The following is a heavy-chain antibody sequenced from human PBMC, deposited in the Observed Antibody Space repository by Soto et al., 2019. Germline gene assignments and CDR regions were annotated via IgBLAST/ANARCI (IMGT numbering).Heavy chain of an antibody. CDR1: GFTFSSYA. CDR3: ARDKRNYDFWSGYYRDYYYYGMDV. CDR2: ISYDGSNK. Sequence: VGSLRLSCAASGFTFSSYAMHWVRQAPGKGLEWVAVISYDGSNKYYADSVKGRFTISRDNSKNTLYLQMNSLRAEDTAVYYCARDKRNYDFWSGYYRDYYYYGMDVWGQGTTVTVSS. J-gene: IGHJ6*02. D-gene: IGHD3-3*01. V-gene: IGHV3-30-3*01.